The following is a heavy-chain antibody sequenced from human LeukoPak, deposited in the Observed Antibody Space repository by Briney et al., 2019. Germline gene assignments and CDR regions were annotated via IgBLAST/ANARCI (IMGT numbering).Heavy chain of an antibody. D-gene: IGHD3-3*01. V-gene: IGHV3-48*03. Sequence: PGGSLRLSCAASGFTFSSYEMNWVRQAPGKGLEWVSYISSSGSTIYYADSVKGRFTISRDNAKNSLYLQMNSLRAEDTAVYYCARDREYYDFWSGLEPWGQGTLVTVSS. J-gene: IGHJ5*02. CDR2: ISSSGSTI. CDR3: ARDREYYDFWSGLEP. CDR1: GFTFSSYE.